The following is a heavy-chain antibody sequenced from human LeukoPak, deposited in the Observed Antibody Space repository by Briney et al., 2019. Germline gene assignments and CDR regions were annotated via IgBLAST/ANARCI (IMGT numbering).Heavy chain of an antibody. J-gene: IGHJ4*02. CDR3: ARDYSPPHWYDSSGYFDS. CDR1: GFTFSSYW. CDR2: IKGDGREK. Sequence: GGSLRLSCAASGFTFSSYWMTWVRQAPGRGLEWVADIKGDGREKSYVDSVKGRFTISRDNAKNSLYLQMDSLRVDDSAVYYCARDYSPPHWYDSSGYFDSWGQGTLVTVSS. V-gene: IGHV3-7*01. D-gene: IGHD3-22*01.